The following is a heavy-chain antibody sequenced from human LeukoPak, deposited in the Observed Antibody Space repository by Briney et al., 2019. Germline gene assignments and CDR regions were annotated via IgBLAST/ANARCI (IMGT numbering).Heavy chain of an antibody. J-gene: IGHJ6*04. D-gene: IGHD3-22*01. CDR3: ANLYYDSSGLLGSVRRRLDV. V-gene: IGHV3-33*06. CDR2: IWYDGSNK. Sequence: GGSLRLSCAASGFTFSSYGMHWVRQAPGKGLEWVAVIWYDGSNKYYADSVKGRFTISRDNSKNTLYLQMNSLRAEGTAVYYCANLYYDSSGLLGSVRRRLDVWGKGTTVTVSS. CDR1: GFTFSSYG.